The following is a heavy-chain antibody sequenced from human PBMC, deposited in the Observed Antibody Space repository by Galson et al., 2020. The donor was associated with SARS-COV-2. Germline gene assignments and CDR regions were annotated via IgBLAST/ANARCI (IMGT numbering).Heavy chain of an antibody. J-gene: IGHJ5*02. CDR3: ALQPLWPIFEVGKNWFDP. V-gene: IGHV2-5*02. Sequence: SGPTLVKPTQTLTLTCSFSGFSLSTRGVGVAWIRQPPGKALEWLAVIYWDDDKRYSPFLKSRLTITKITSRNQVVLTMTNMDPVDTATYFCALQPLWPIFEVGKNWFDPWGQGTLVTVSS. D-gene: IGHD3-3*01. CDR1: GFSLSTRGVG. CDR2: IYWDDDK.